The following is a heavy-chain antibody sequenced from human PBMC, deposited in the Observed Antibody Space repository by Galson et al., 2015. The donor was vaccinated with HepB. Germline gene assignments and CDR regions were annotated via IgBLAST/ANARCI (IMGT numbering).Heavy chain of an antibody. D-gene: IGHD2-21*02. CDR3: ARGGGHIVVVTAIHFDY. CDR1: GYSFTSYW. V-gene: IGHV5-51*01. CDR2: IYPGDSDT. J-gene: IGHJ4*02. Sequence: QSGAEVKKPGESLKISCRGSGYSFTSYWIGWVRQMPGKGLEWMGIIYPGDSDTRYSPSFQGPVTISADKSISTAYLQWSSLKASDTAMYYCARGGGHIVVVTAIHFDYWGQGTLVTVSS.